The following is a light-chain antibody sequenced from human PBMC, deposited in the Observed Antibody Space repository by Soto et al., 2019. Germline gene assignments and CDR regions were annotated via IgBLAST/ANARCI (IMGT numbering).Light chain of an antibody. J-gene: IGKJ1*01. CDR3: HEYYSFPQT. CDR1: QGISSY. V-gene: IGKV1D-8*01. CDR2: AVS. Sequence: VIWMTHSPSLLSASTGDGVTISCRMSQGISSYLAWYQQKPGKAPELLIYAVSTLEGGVPSRFSGSRSCIDFTLTIGCLQSEDFAAYYWHEYYSFPQTCGQATKVEIK.